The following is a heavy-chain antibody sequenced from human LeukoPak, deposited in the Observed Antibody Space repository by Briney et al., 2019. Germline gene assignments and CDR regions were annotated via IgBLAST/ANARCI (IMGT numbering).Heavy chain of an antibody. CDR3: ARGWIQSGFDS. J-gene: IGHJ5*01. CDR1: GDSLSTTSAG. CDR2: AYYNSNWYY. Sequence: QTLSLTCAISGDSLSTTSAGWHWLRQSPSRGLEWLGRAYYNSNWYYKYAVSVKGRITIHQDTPKNQFSLKLNSVAPEDTAVYYCARGWIQSGFDSWGHGTLITVSS. D-gene: IGHD5-24*01. V-gene: IGHV6-1*01.